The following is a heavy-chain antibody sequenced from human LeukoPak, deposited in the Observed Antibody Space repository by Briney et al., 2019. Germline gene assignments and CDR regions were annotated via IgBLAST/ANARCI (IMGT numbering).Heavy chain of an antibody. Sequence: SETLSLTCAVYGGSFSGYYWSWIRQPPGKGLEWIGEINHSGSTNYNPSLKSRVTISVDTSKNQFSLKLSSVTAADTAVYYCAGDSYSSFDYWGQGTLVTVSS. J-gene: IGHJ4*02. CDR1: GGSFSGYY. D-gene: IGHD6-13*01. CDR2: INHSGST. V-gene: IGHV4-34*01. CDR3: AGDSYSSFDY.